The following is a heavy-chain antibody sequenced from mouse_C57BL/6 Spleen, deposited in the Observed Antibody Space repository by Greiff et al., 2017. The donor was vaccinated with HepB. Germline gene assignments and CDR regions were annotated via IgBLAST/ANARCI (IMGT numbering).Heavy chain of an antibody. CDR2: IDPSDSYT. V-gene: IGHV1-69*01. D-gene: IGHD2-5*01. Sequence: QVQLQQPGAELVMPGASVKLSCKASGYTFTSYWMHWVKQRPGQGLEWIGEIDPSDSYTNYNQKFKGKSTLTVDNSSSTAYMQLSSLTSEDSAVYYCARRGLYSNYEAWFAYWGQGTLVTVSA. J-gene: IGHJ3*01. CDR1: GYTFTSYW. CDR3: ARRGLYSNYEAWFAY.